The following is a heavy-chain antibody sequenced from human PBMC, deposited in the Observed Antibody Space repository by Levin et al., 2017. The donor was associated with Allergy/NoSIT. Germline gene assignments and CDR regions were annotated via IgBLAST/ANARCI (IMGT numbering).Heavy chain of an antibody. D-gene: IGHD1-26*01. V-gene: IGHV4-39*01. CDR1: GGSITSNDYF. CDR2: FYYGGST. J-gene: IGHJ4*02. CDR3: ATKSATGATDS. Sequence: SETLSLTCIVSGGSITSNDYFWSWFRQPPGKGLEWIATFYYGGSTYYNPSLKNRVTISPDTSRNQFSLKFNSVTAADTAVFYCATKSATGATDSWGQGTLVTVSS.